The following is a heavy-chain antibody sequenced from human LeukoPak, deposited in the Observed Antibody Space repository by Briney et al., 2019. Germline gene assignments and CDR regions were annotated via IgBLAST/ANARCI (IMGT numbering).Heavy chain of an antibody. V-gene: IGHV6-1*01. CDR3: ARDRFYYYDSSGYSPGFDY. Sequence: SQTLSLTCAISGDSVSSNSAAWNWIRQSPSRGLEWLGRTYYRSKWYNDYAVSVKSRITINPDTSKNQFSLQLNSVTPEDTAVYYCARDRFYYYDSSGYSPGFDYWGQGTLVTVPS. CDR1: GDSVSSNSAA. J-gene: IGHJ4*02. CDR2: TYYRSKWYN. D-gene: IGHD3-22*01.